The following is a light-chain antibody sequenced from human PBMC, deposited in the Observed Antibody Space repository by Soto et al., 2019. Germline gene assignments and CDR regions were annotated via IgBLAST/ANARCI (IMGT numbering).Light chain of an antibody. V-gene: IGKV4-1*01. CDR2: GAS. J-gene: IGKJ5*01. CDR3: HQYLTSPLT. CDR1: QSVLSSSNNVNY. Sequence: DIVMTQSPDSLPVSLGERATINCQSSQSVLSSSNNVNYLAWYQQKPGQPPKLLISGASTRESGVSDRFSGSASGTAFTLTISTLQAEDVAVYYCHQYLTSPLTFGQGTRLEIK.